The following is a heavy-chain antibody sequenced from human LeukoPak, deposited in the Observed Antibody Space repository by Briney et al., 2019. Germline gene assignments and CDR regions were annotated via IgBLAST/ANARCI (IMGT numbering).Heavy chain of an antibody. D-gene: IGHD2-21*02. CDR1: GYTFTRYY. V-gene: IGHV1-46*01. CDR3: ARGSVMTSDYYYDMDV. Sequence: GASVKVSCKASGYTFTRYYMHWVRQAPGQGLEWMGIINPSGGSRTYAEQFQGRVTMTRDTSTSTGYMELSSLRSEDTAVYYCARGSVMTSDYYYDMDVWGQGTTVTVS. J-gene: IGHJ6*02. CDR2: INPSGGSR.